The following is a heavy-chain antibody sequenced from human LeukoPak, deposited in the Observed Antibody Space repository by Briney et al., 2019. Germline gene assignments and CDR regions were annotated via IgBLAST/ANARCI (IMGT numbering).Heavy chain of an antibody. Sequence: PGGSLRLSCAASGFTFSSYGMNWVRQAPGKGLEWVAVISYDGSNKFYADSVRGRFTISRDNSKSTLYLQMNSLRAEDTAVYYCARAGYCGGSCSWNLDYWGQGTLVTVSS. D-gene: IGHD2-21*01. J-gene: IGHJ4*02. V-gene: IGHV3-30*03. CDR2: ISYDGSNK. CDR3: ARAGYCGGSCSWNLDY. CDR1: GFTFSSYG.